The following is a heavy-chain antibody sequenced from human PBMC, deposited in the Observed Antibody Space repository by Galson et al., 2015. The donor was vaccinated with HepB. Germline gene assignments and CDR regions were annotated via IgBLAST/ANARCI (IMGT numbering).Heavy chain of an antibody. CDR2: TYYRSKWYS. Sequence: CAISGDSVSSNSAAWTWIRQSPWRGLEWLGRTYYRSKWYSDYAVSVKGRITINPDTSKNQFSLQLNSVTPEDTAVYYCARAGTGQDRYFDYWGQGTLVTVSS. CDR1: GDSVSSNSAA. V-gene: IGHV6-1*01. J-gene: IGHJ4*02. CDR3: ARAGTGQDRYFDY.